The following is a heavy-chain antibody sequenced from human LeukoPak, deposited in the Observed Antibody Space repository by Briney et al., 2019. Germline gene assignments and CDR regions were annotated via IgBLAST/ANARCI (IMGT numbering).Heavy chain of an antibody. Sequence: PGGSLRLSCAASGFTFSTYGMHWVRQAPGKGLECVAVIWYDGSNKNYADSVKGRFAISRDNSKNTLYLQMNSLRAEDTAVYYCARGLIVGKNWYFDLWGRGTLVTVSS. CDR3: ARGLIVGKNWYFDL. J-gene: IGHJ2*01. V-gene: IGHV3-33*01. D-gene: IGHD3-22*01. CDR1: GFTFSTYG. CDR2: IWYDGSNK.